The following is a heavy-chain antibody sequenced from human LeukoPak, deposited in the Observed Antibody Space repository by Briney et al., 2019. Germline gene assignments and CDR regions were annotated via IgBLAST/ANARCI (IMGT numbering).Heavy chain of an antibody. V-gene: IGHV4-30-2*01. CDR3: ARGSGFYYGSGTPPTAVDV. CDR1: GGSIGSGGLS. Sequence: PSHTLSLTCAVSGGSIGSGGLSWRWNGLPPGQGLECCVYIYHSGITYYNPSLKSRVTISIDRSKNQFSLTLSSVTAADTAVYYCARGSGFYYGSGTPPTAVDVWGQGTTVTVSS. CDR2: IYHSGIT. J-gene: IGHJ6*02. D-gene: IGHD3-10*01.